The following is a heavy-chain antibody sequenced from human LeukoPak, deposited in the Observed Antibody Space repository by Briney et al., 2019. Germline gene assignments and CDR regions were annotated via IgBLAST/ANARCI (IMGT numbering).Heavy chain of an antibody. CDR1: GFTFSSYG. CDR2: ISYDGSNK. J-gene: IGHJ6*04. V-gene: IGHV3-30*18. D-gene: IGHD3-10*01. CDR3: AKAFYGSGPYYYGMDV. Sequence: GRSLRLSCAASGFTFSSYGMHWVRQAPGKGLEWVAVISYDGSNKYYADSVKGRFTISRDNSKYTLYLQMNSLRAEDTAVYYCAKAFYGSGPYYYGMDVWGKGTTVTVSS.